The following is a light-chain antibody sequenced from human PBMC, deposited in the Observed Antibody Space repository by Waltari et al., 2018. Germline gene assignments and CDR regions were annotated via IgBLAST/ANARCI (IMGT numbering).Light chain of an antibody. CDR3: SSYITTYTLEL. J-gene: IGLJ2*01. CDR1: SRDVGSYNY. Sequence: QSALTQPASVSRSPGQSITISCPGTSRDVGSYNYVSLYQQHPGKAPKLMIYDVSYRPSGVSNRFSGSKSGNTASLTISGLQADDEADYYCSSYITTYTLELFGGGTSLTVL. V-gene: IGLV2-14*03. CDR2: DVS.